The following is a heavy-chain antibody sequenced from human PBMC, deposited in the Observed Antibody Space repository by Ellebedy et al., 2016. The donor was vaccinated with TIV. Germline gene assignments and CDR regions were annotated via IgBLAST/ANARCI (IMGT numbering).Heavy chain of an antibody. V-gene: IGHV4-4*07. J-gene: IGHJ2*01. Sequence: MPGGSLRLSCSVSGGSVSSHDWSWIRQPAGKRLEWIGRINTSGSANYNPSLKSRVTMSLDTSKNQFSLILNSVTAADTAVYYCARKGAFQLLTYFALWGRGTLVTVSS. CDR1: GGSVSSHD. CDR2: INTSGSA. CDR3: ARKGAFQLLTYFAL. D-gene: IGHD1-26*01.